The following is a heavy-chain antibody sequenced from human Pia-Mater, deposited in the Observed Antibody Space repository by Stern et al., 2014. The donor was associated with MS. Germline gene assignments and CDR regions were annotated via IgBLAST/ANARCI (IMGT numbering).Heavy chain of an antibody. D-gene: IGHD1/OR15-1a*01. CDR3: AREGGITGKTKSDS. CDR1: GFTFTGYG. J-gene: IGHJ4*02. CDR2: MSAYNGNT. Sequence: QVQLVQSGTEVKKPGASVKVSCKTSGFTFTGYGITWVRQAPGQGLEWMGWMSAYNGNTKYAQRFQDRVTMTTDTSTSTAYMELRSLRSDDTAVYYCAREGGITGKTKSDSWGQGTLVSVSS. V-gene: IGHV1-18*01.